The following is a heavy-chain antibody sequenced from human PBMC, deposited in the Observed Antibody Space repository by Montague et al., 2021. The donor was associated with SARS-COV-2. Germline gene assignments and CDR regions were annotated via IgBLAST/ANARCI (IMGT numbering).Heavy chain of an antibody. J-gene: IGHJ4*02. Sequence: PALVKPTQTLTLTCTFSGFSLSTSGMCVSWIRQPPGKALEWLARIDWDDDKYYSTSLKTRLTISKDTSKNQVVLTMTNMDPVDTATYYCAREWGTEVTLDYWGQGTLVTVSS. V-gene: IGHV2-70*11. CDR1: GFSLSTSGMC. D-gene: IGHD4-23*01. CDR3: AREWGTEVTLDY. CDR2: IDWDDDK.